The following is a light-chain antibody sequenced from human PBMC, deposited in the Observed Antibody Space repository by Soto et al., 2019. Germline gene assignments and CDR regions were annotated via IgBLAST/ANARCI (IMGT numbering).Light chain of an antibody. J-gene: IGKJ2*01. Sequence: AIRMTQSPSSLSASTGDRVTITCRASQGISSYLAWYQQKPGKAPKLLIYAASTLQSGVPSRFSGSEGSGTDFTLTISCLQAEDFATDYCQQYYSYPPAFGQGTKLEIK. V-gene: IGKV1-8*01. CDR2: AAS. CDR1: QGISSY. CDR3: QQYYSYPPA.